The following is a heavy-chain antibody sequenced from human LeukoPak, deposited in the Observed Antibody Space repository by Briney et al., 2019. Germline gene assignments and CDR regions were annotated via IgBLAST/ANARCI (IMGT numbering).Heavy chain of an antibody. J-gene: IGHJ5*02. V-gene: IGHV4-39*01. D-gene: IGHD3-3*01. CDR2: IYYSGST. CDR1: GGSISSSSYY. CDR3: ARHKGSSPYYDFRSGLNWFDP. Sequence: SVTLSLTCTVSGGSISSSSYYWGWIRQPPGKGLEWIGSIYYSGSTYYNPSLKSRVTISVDTSKNQFSLKLSSVTAADTAVYYCARHKGSSPYYDFRSGLNWFDPWGQGTLVTVSS.